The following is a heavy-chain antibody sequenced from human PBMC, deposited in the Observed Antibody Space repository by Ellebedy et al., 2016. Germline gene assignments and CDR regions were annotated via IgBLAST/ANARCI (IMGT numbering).Heavy chain of an antibody. CDR1: GFTFSSYS. V-gene: IGHV3-21*01. Sequence: GESLKISCAASGFTFSSYSMNWVRQAPGKGLEWVSSISSSSSYIYYADSVKGRFTISRDNAKNSLYLQMNSLRAEDTAVYYCARAGGSYRLDYWGQGTLVTVSS. CDR2: ISSSSSYI. CDR3: ARAGGSYRLDY. J-gene: IGHJ4*02. D-gene: IGHD1-26*01.